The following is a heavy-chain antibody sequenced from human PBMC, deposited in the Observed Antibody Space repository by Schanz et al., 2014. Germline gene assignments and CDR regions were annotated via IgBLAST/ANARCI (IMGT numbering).Heavy chain of an antibody. Sequence: EVQLVESGGGLVKPGGSLRLSCAASGFTFSSYSMNWVRQAPGKGLEWVSAISGSGGSTYYADSVKGRFTISRDNSKNTLYLQMNSLRAEDTAVYYCAREQIMAAAGLGDYWGHGTLVTVSS. CDR2: ISGSGGST. J-gene: IGHJ4*01. V-gene: IGHV3-23*04. CDR3: AREQIMAAAGLGDY. CDR1: GFTFSSYS. D-gene: IGHD6-13*01.